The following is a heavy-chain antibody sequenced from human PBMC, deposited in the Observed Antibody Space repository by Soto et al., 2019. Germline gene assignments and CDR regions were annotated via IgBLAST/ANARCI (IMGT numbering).Heavy chain of an antibody. Sequence: ASVKVSCKASGGTFSSYAISWVRQAPGQGLELMGGIIPIFGTANYAQKFQGRVTITADESTSTAYMELSSLRSEDTAVYYCARGSSPRSGSYYLPYNWFDPWGQGTLVTVSS. V-gene: IGHV1-69*13. J-gene: IGHJ5*02. D-gene: IGHD3-10*01. CDR3: ARGSSPRSGSYYLPYNWFDP. CDR1: GGTFSSYA. CDR2: IIPIFGTA.